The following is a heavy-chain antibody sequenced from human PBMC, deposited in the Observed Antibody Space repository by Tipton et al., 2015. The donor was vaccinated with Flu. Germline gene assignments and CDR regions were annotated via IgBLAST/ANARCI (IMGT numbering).Heavy chain of an antibody. CDR1: GGSFSDYY. V-gene: IGHV3-23*01. CDR2: MSGGGGVT. D-gene: IGHD6-19*01. CDR3: AKVIPEKVAGLDY. Sequence: LSLTCAVYGGSFSDYYMSWIRLAPGKGLEWISAMSGGGGVTYYADSVKGRFTISRDISKNTLYLRMNSLRAEDTAIYYCAKVIPEKVAGLDYWGQGTLVTVSS. J-gene: IGHJ4*02.